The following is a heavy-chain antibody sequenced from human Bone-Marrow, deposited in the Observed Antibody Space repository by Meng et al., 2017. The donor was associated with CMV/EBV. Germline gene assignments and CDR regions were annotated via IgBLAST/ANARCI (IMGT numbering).Heavy chain of an antibody. CDR3: AKGRAWFDP. CDR1: GGSISSFY. J-gene: IGHJ5*02. CDR2: IYTSGST. Sequence: LSLTCPVSGGSISSFYWSWIRQPAGKGLGWIGRIYTSGSTNYNPSLQSRVTMSVDTSKNHFSLKLTSVTAADTAVYYCAKGRAWFDPWGQGTLVTVSS. V-gene: IGHV4-4*07.